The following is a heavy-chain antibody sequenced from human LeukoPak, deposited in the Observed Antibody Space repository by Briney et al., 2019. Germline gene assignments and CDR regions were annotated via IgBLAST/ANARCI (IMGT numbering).Heavy chain of an antibody. CDR1: GFTFSSYG. V-gene: IGHV3-23*01. CDR3: AKADRQYQLLYPFDI. D-gene: IGHD2-2*02. CDR2: ISGSGDST. Sequence: GGSLRLSCAASGFTFSSYGMHWVRQAPGKGLEWVAAISGSGDSTFYADSVKGRFTISRDNSKNTLYLQMNSLRAEDTALYYCAKADRQYQLLYPFDIWGQGTMVTVSS. J-gene: IGHJ3*02.